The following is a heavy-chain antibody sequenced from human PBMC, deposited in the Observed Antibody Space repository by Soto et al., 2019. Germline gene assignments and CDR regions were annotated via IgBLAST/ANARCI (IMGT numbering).Heavy chain of an antibody. CDR2: ISAYNGNT. CDR3: ARDRSIMITFGGVIVKAPNAFDI. D-gene: IGHD3-16*02. V-gene: IGHV1-18*01. J-gene: IGHJ3*02. CDR1: GYTFTSYG. Sequence: ASVKVSCKASGYTFTSYGISWVRQAPGQGLEWMGWISAYNGNTNYAQKLQGRATMTADTSTSTAYMELRSLRSDDTAVYYCARDRSIMITFGGVIVKAPNAFDIWGQGTMVTVSS.